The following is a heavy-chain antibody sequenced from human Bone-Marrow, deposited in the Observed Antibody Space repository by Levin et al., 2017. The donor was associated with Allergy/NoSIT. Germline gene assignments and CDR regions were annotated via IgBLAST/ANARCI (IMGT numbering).Heavy chain of an antibody. J-gene: IGHJ6*02. CDR1: GAAITNYY. CDR3: ARGRNIAVANYYYYTLDV. D-gene: IGHD6-19*01. Sequence: SETLSLTCSVSGAAITNYYWSWIRQPAGKGLEWIGHIYTIGITNYNPSFKSRVTISADTSKNQVSLILTSVTAADTAVYYCARGRNIAVANYYYYTLDVWGQGTTVTVSS. V-gene: IGHV4-4*07. CDR2: IYTIGIT.